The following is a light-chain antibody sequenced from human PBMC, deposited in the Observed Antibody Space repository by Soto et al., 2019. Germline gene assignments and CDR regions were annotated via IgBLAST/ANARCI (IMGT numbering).Light chain of an antibody. J-gene: IGLJ1*01. CDR3: SSYTSGATPYV. CDR2: GVT. V-gene: IGLV2-14*01. Sequence: QSVLTQPASVSGSPGQSITISCTGTSSDIGGYNYVSWYQQHPGKAPKLMIYGVTNRPSGVSNRFSGSKSGNTASLTISGLQAEDEADYYCSSYTSGATPYVFGTGTKVTVL. CDR1: SSDIGGYNY.